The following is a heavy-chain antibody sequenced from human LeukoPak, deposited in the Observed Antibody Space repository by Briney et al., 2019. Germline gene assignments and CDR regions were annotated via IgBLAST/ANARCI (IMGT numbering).Heavy chain of an antibody. CDR1: GGTFSSYA. Sequence: ASVKVSCKASGGTFSSYAISWVRQAPGQGLEWMGGIIPIFGTANYAQKFQGRVTITAGGSTSTAYMELSSLRSEDTAVYYCARVLLWFGDKYYFDYWGQGTLVTVSS. J-gene: IGHJ4*02. CDR3: ARVLLWFGDKYYFDY. D-gene: IGHD3-10*01. CDR2: IIPIFGTA. V-gene: IGHV1-69*13.